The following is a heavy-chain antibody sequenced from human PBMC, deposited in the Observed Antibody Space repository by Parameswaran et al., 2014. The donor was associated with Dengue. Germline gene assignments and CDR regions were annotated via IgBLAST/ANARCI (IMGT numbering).Heavy chain of an antibody. CDR2: INHSGST. D-gene: IGHD2-2*01. V-gene: IGHV4-34*01. Sequence: VRQAPGKGLEWIGEINHSGSTNYNPSLKGRVTISVDTSKNQFSLKLSSVTAADTAVYYCARVSDIVVVPAARQPNWFDPWGQGTLVTVSS. J-gene: IGHJ5*02. CDR3: ARVSDIVVVPAARQPNWFDP.